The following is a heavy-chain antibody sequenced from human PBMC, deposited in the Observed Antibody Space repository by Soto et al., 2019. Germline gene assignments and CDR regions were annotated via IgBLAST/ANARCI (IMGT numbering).Heavy chain of an antibody. CDR2: ISGSGGST. Sequence: GGSLRLSCVASGFTFSSYAMSWVRQAPGKGLEWVSAISGSGGSTYYADSVKGRFTISRDNSKNTLYLQMNSLRAEDTAVYYCAKYATPRVMVYAFDYWGQGTLVTVSS. V-gene: IGHV3-23*01. D-gene: IGHD2-8*01. CDR1: GFTFSSYA. J-gene: IGHJ4*02. CDR3: AKYATPRVMVYAFDY.